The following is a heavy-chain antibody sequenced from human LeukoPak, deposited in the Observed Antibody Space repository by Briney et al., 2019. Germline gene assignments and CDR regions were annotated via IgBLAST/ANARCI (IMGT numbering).Heavy chain of an antibody. CDR3: ARDQTGKDFDY. D-gene: IGHD3-9*01. CDR2: ISSSSSYI. Sequence: GGSLRLSCAASGFTFSSYSMNWVRQAPGKGLEWVSSISSSSSYIYYADSVKGRFTISGDNAKNSLYLQMNSLRAEDTAVYYCARDQTGKDFDYWGQGTLVTVSS. J-gene: IGHJ4*02. V-gene: IGHV3-21*01. CDR1: GFTFSSYS.